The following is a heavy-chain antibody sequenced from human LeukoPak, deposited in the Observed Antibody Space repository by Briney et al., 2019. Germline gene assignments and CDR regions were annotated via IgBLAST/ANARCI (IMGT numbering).Heavy chain of an antibody. Sequence: ASVKVSCMASGYTFTNYGITWVRQAPGQGLEWMGWINTYNGNTNYAQNFQGRVTMTRDTSTSTVYMELSSLRSEDTAVYYCARDKTIFGVVIYFDYWGQGTLVTVSS. CDR2: INTYNGNT. V-gene: IGHV1-18*01. CDR1: GYTFTNYG. J-gene: IGHJ4*02. D-gene: IGHD3-3*01. CDR3: ARDKTIFGVVIYFDY.